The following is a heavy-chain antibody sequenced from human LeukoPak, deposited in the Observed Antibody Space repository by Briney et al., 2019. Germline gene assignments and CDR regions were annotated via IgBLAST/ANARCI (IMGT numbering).Heavy chain of an antibody. V-gene: IGHV3-53*01. D-gene: IGHD5-24*01. J-gene: IGHJ4*02. CDR1: GGSISSSNW. Sequence: GTLSLTCAVSGGSISSSNWWSWVRQAPGKGLEWVSVIYSGGSTYYADSVKGRFTISRDNSKNTLYLQMNSLRAEDTAVYYCARASIDGYPHRFDYWGQGTLVTVSS. CDR2: IYSGGST. CDR3: ARASIDGYPHRFDY.